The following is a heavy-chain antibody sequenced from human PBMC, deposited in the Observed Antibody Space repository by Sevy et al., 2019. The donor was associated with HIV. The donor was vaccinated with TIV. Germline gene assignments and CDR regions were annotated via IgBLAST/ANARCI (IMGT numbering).Heavy chain of an antibody. V-gene: IGHV3-15*01. CDR1: GFTFSNAW. CDR2: IKSKTDGGTT. D-gene: IGHD3-22*01. J-gene: IGHJ6*02. Sequence: GGSLRLSCAASGFTFSNAWMSWVRQAPGKGLEWVGRIKSKTDGGTTDYAEPVKGRFTISRDDSKNTLYLQMKCLKTGDTAVYYCTTGSVYYDSSGYPRGMDVWGQGTTVTVSS. CDR3: TTGSVYYDSSGYPRGMDV.